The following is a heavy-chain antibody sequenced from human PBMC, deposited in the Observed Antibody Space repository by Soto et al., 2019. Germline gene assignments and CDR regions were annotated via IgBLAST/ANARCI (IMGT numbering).Heavy chain of an antibody. D-gene: IGHD2-8*01. Sequence: SETLSLTCAVYGGSFSGYYWNWIRQPPGEGLEWIGEINHSGSTNYNPSLKSRVTISVDTSKNQFSLKLSSVTAADTAVYYCARVYAYYFDYWGQGTLVTVS. CDR3: ARVYAYYFDY. CDR2: INHSGST. V-gene: IGHV4-34*01. CDR1: GGSFSGYY. J-gene: IGHJ4*02.